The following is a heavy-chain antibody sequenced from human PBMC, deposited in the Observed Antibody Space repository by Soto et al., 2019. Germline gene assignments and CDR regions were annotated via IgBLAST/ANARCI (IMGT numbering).Heavy chain of an antibody. Sequence: EVQVLESGGGLVQPGGSLRLSCAASGFTFTGYGMNWVRQAPGKGLVWVSGVRSDGDTTYNAESVKGRFTVSRDTSKNAVYLQLNSLRVEDTAVYYCAKGKGVGATPDGANCWGQGTLVTVSP. J-gene: IGHJ4*02. D-gene: IGHD1-26*01. CDR3: AKGKGVGATPDGANC. CDR2: VRSDGDTT. V-gene: IGHV3-23*01. CDR1: GFTFTGYG.